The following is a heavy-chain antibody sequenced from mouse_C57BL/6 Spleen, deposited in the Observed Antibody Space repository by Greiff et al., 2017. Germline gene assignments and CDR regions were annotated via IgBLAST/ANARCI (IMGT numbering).Heavy chain of an antibody. V-gene: IGHV1-61*01. Sequence: VQLQQPGAELVRPGSSVKLSCKASGYTFTSYWMDWVKQRPGQGLEWIGNIYPSDSETHYNQKFKDKATLTVDTSSSTAYMQLSSLTSEASAVXYCARNRPNSYAMDYWGQGTSVTVSS. CDR3: ARNRPNSYAMDY. D-gene: IGHD6-5*01. CDR1: GYTFTSYW. CDR2: IYPSDSET. J-gene: IGHJ4*01.